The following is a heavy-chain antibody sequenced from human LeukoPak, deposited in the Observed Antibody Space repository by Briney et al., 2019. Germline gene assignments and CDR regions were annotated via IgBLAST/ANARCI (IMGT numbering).Heavy chain of an antibody. CDR2: IHKSGST. V-gene: IGHV4-4*07. Sequence: KPSETLSLTCTVSGGSISNYHWTWIRQPAGKGLEWIGQIHKSGSTNYNPPLKSRVSMSIDTTEDQVSLTIRSVTAADTAFYYCARRDISSGWSFDYWGQGTLVTVSS. D-gene: IGHD6-19*01. CDR3: ARRDISSGWSFDY. J-gene: IGHJ4*02. CDR1: GGSISNYH.